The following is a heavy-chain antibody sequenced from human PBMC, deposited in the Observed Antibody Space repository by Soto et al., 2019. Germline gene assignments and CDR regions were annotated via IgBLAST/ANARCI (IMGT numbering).Heavy chain of an antibody. CDR2: ISSSSSYI. V-gene: IGHV3-21*01. J-gene: IGHJ4*02. CDR1: GFTFSSYS. D-gene: IGHD6-19*01. Sequence: EVQLVESGGGLVKPGGSLRLSCAASGFTFSSYSMNWVRQAPGKGLEWVSSISSSSSYIYYADSVKGRFTISRDNAKNSLYLQMNSLRAEDTAVYYCARDGSSGGYYFDYWGQGTLVTVSS. CDR3: ARDGSSGGYYFDY.